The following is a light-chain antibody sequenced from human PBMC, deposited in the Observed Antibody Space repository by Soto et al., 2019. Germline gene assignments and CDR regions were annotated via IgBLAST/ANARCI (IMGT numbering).Light chain of an antibody. J-gene: IGKJ1*01. V-gene: IGKV3-20*01. CDR2: GAS. CDR3: QQYDSSLRT. Sequence: EIVLTQSPGTLSLSPGERATLSCRASQSVSSNFLAWYQQKPGQAPRLLISGASNRATGIPDRFSGSGSGTDFTLTISRLEPEDFAVYYCQQYDSSLRTFGQGTKV. CDR1: QSVSSNF.